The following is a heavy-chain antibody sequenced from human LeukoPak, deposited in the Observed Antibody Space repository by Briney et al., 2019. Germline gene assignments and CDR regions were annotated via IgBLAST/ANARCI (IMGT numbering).Heavy chain of an antibody. V-gene: IGHV2-70*04. Sequence: ESGPTLVNPTQTLTLTCTFSGFLLSTSGMRVSWIRQPPGKALEWLARIDWDDDKFYNTSLKTRLTISKDTSKNQVVLTMTNMDPVDTATHYCARTFSGGSYLFDYWGQGTLVAVSS. J-gene: IGHJ4*02. CDR2: IDWDDDK. CDR1: GFLLSTSGMR. D-gene: IGHD2-15*01. CDR3: ARTFSGGSYLFDY.